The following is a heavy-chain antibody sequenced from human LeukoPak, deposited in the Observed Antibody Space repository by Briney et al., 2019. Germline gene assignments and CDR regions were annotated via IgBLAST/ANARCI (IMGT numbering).Heavy chain of an antibody. CDR2: ISSSSSYI. Sequence: GGSLRLSCAASGFTFSSYSLNWVRQAPGKGLEWVSSISSSSSYIYYADSVKGRFTISRDNAKNSLYLQMNSLRAEDTAVYYCATEFDSSRGIFWGQGTLVTVSS. V-gene: IGHV3-21*01. CDR1: GFTFSSYS. D-gene: IGHD6-13*01. CDR3: ATEFDSSRGIF. J-gene: IGHJ4*02.